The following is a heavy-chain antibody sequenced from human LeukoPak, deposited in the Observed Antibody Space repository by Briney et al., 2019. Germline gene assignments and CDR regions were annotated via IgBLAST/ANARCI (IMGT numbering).Heavy chain of an antibody. Sequence: PGGPLRLSCAASGFTFSSYSMNWVRQAPGKGLEWVSSISSSSSYIYYADSVKGRFTISRDNAKNSLYLRMNSLRAEDTAVYYCARFIAAAEYYFDYWGQGTLVTVSS. D-gene: IGHD6-13*01. V-gene: IGHV3-21*01. J-gene: IGHJ4*02. CDR3: ARFIAAAEYYFDY. CDR1: GFTFSSYS. CDR2: ISSSSSYI.